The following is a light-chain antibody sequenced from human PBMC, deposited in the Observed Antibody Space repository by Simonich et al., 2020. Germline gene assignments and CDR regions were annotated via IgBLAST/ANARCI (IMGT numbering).Light chain of an antibody. V-gene: IGLV3-19*01. J-gene: IGLJ2*01. CDR3: NSRDSSGNHLVV. Sequence: SSELTQDPAVSVALGQTVRSTCQGDSLRSYYASWYQQTPGQAPVIVIYGKNNVPSGIPDRFSGSSSGNTASLTITGAQSEDEADYYCNSRDSSGNHLVVFGGGTKLTVL. CDR1: SLRSYY. CDR2: GKN.